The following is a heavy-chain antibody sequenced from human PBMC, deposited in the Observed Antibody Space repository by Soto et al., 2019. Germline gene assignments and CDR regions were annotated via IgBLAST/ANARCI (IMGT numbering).Heavy chain of an antibody. CDR3: ASWRSDSGSYCFDY. Sequence: QVQLVQSGAEVKKPGASVKVSCEASGGTFNTYTINWVRQAPGRGLEWVGQIVPMYDSVNYAENFQGRVTIIADKSTKTAYLELTSLRSEDRALYFCASWRSDSGSYCFDYWGQGTVVTVSS. CDR2: IVPMYDSV. CDR1: GGTFNTYT. J-gene: IGHJ4*02. D-gene: IGHD1-26*01. V-gene: IGHV1-69*06.